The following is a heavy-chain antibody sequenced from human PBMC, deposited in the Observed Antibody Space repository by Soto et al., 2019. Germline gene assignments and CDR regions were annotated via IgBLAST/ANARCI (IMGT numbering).Heavy chain of an antibody. Sequence: QVQLQESGPGLVKPSQTLSLTCTVSGGSVSGGVYYWNWIRQHPEKGMEWIGYIYYSGSTYYNPSLRSQVTISADTSKNQLSLKLSSVTVADTAVYYCARSSVAGAGYFQHWGQGTQVIVSS. CDR1: GGSVSGGVYY. CDR3: ARSSVAGAGYFQH. CDR2: IYYSGST. V-gene: IGHV4-31*01. D-gene: IGHD6-19*01. J-gene: IGHJ1*01.